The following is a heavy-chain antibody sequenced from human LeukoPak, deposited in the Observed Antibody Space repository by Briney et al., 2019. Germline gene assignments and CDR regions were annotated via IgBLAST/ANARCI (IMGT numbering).Heavy chain of an antibody. V-gene: IGHV3-11*04. CDR2: ISSSGSTI. D-gene: IGHD5-24*01. CDR1: GFTFSDYY. J-gene: IGHJ4*02. Sequence: GGSLRPSCAASGFTFSDYYMSWIRQAPGKGLEWVSYISSSGSTIYYADSVKGRFTISRDNSKNTLYLQMNSLRAEDTAVYYCAKEWGDGYNYDYWGQGTLVTVSS. CDR3: AKEWGDGYNYDY.